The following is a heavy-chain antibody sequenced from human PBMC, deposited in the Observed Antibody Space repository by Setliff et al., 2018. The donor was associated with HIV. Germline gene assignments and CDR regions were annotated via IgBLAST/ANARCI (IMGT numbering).Heavy chain of an antibody. CDR2: INPSGGST. D-gene: IGHD2-15*01. V-gene: IGHV1-46*01. CDR1: GYTFSSYY. Sequence: ASVKVSCKASGYTFSSYYMHWVRQAPGQGLEWMGIINPSGGSTAYPQKFQGRVTITADESTSTVYMELTRLRSEDTAVYYCARTLGYCSGGSCYLDYWGQGTLVTVSS. J-gene: IGHJ4*02. CDR3: ARTLGYCSGGSCYLDY.